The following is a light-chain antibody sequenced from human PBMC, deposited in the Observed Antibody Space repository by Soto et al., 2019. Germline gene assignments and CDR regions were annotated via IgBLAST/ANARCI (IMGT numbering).Light chain of an antibody. CDR1: QSVRGN. Sequence: EIVMTQSPVTLSVSPGESVTLSCRASQSVRGNLAWYQQKPGQAPRLLIYGASTRATGIPARFSGSGSGTEFTLTISSLQSEDFAVYYCQQYNNWLFTFGGGTRVEIK. CDR3: QQYNNWLFT. CDR2: GAS. J-gene: IGKJ4*01. V-gene: IGKV3-15*01.